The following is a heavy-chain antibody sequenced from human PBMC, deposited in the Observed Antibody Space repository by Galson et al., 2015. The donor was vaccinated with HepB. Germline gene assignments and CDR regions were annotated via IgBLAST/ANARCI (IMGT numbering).Heavy chain of an antibody. Sequence: SVKVSCKVSGYTLTELSMHWVRQAPGKGLEWMGGFDPEDGETIYAQKFQGRVTMTEDTSTDTAYMELSSLRSEDTAVYNCATGPQNLLRFLEWFLDYWGQGTLVTVSS. V-gene: IGHV1-24*01. CDR2: FDPEDGET. D-gene: IGHD3-3*01. CDR3: ATGPQNLLRFLEWFLDY. J-gene: IGHJ4*02. CDR1: GYTLTELS.